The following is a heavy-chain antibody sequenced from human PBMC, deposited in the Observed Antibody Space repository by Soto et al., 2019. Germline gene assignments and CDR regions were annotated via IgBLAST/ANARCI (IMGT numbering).Heavy chain of an antibody. CDR2: ISGSGGST. CDR1: GFTFSSYA. J-gene: IGHJ5*02. V-gene: IGHV3-23*01. Sequence: GGSLRLSCAASGFTFSSYAMSWVRQAPGKGLEWVSAISGSGGSTYYADSVKGRFTISRDNSKNTLYLQMNSLRAEDTAVYYCAKEANYYDYVWGSYRSNWFDPWGQGTLVTVSS. CDR3: AKEANYYDYVWGSYRSNWFDP. D-gene: IGHD3-16*02.